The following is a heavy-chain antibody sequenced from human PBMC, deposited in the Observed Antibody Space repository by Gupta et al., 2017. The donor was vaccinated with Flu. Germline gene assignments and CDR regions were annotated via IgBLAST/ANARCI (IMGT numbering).Heavy chain of an antibody. V-gene: IGHV3-48*01. Sequence: EVQLVESAGGLVQPGGSLRLSCAASGFPFSIYNLNWVRQAPGKGLEWVSYISSSSSSIFYAASVKGRFTISRDNAKNSLYLQMNSLRAEDTAVYYCAKDRVPTSGMDVWGQGTTVTVSS. CDR1: GFPFSIYN. D-gene: IGHD5-12*01. CDR3: AKDRVPTSGMDV. CDR2: ISSSSSSI. J-gene: IGHJ6*02.